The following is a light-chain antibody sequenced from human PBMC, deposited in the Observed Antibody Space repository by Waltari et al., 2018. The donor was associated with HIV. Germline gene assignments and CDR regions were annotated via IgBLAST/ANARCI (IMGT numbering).Light chain of an antibody. CDR2: TNT. Sequence: QSALTQPPSLSGAPGQRVTISCTGLRTTNFGTTYDVHWYQLLPGTGPRVMNSTNTQRPSGVPDRFSASKSGTSASVAITGLQAEDEADYYGQSFDRLSALPIFGGGTKVTV. CDR1: RTTNFGTTYD. V-gene: IGLV1-40*01. CDR3: QSFDRLSALPI. J-gene: IGLJ2*01.